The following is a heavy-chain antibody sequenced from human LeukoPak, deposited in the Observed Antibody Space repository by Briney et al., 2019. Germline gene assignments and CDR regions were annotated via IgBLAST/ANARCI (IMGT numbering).Heavy chain of an antibody. CDR1: GYTFSNYY. V-gene: IGHV1-46*01. D-gene: IGHD5-24*01. CDR3: ARIRDGYNDAYGI. J-gene: IGHJ3*02. CDR2: INPTAGNT. Sequence: ASVKVSCKASGYTFSNYYLHWVRQAPGQGLEWMGLINPTAGNTYYAQRFQGRVTMTRNTSTSTVYMELSSLRSEDTAVYYCARIRDGYNDAYGIWGQGTMVTVPS.